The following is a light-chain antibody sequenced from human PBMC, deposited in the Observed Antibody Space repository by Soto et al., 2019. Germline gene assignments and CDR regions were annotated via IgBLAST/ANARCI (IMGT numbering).Light chain of an antibody. CDR2: GAS. CDR1: QSVSSN. J-gene: IGKJ3*01. CDR3: QQYNKWPLFT. Sequence: EIVMTQSPATLSVSPGERATLSCRASQSVSSNLAWYQQRRGQAPGLLIYGASTRATGIPARFSGSGSGTEFTLTISSLQSEDFAVYYCQQYNKWPLFTFGPGTRVDMK. V-gene: IGKV3-15*01.